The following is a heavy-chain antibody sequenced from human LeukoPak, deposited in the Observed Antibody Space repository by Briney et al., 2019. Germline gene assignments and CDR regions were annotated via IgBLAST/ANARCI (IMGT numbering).Heavy chain of an antibody. J-gene: IGHJ4*02. V-gene: IGHV3-7*01. Sequence: TGGSLRLSCAASGFTFRNYWMGWVRQAPGKGLEWVANTKPDGTAEYYADSVRGRFTTSRDNANNFLNLQMNSLRGEDTAVYYCARDGGLHTNFDYWGQGTLVTVSS. D-gene: IGHD2-15*01. CDR1: GFTFRNYW. CDR2: TKPDGTAE. CDR3: ARDGGLHTNFDY.